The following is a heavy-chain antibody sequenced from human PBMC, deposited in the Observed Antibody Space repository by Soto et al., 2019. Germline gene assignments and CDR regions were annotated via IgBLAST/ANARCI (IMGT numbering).Heavy chain of an antibody. CDR3: PSAPRSSWYRWGHYYYGMHV. CDR1: GFTFSSYW. Sequence: PGGSLRLSCAASGFTFSSYWMHWVRQAPGKXLVGVSRINSDGSSTSNADSVKGRFTISRDNAKNTLYLQMNSLRAEDTAVYYCPSAPRSSWYRWGHYYYGMHVWGPGATLTVFS. V-gene: IGHV3-74*01. J-gene: IGHJ6*02. CDR2: INSDGSST. D-gene: IGHD6-13*01.